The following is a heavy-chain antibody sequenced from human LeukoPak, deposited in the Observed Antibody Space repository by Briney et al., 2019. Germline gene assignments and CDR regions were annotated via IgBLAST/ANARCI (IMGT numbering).Heavy chain of an antibody. CDR1: GFIFSNCW. J-gene: IGHJ1*01. V-gene: IGHV3-7*01. D-gene: IGHD4-11*01. CDR3: ATYSTRNAREFQS. CDR2: IKTDASEK. Sequence: GGSLRLSCETSGFIFSNCWMTWVRQAPGKGLEWVANIKTDASEKYYADSVKGRFTISRDNAKMSLYLQMNSLRVEDTAVYYCATYSTRNAREFQSWGQGTLVTLSS.